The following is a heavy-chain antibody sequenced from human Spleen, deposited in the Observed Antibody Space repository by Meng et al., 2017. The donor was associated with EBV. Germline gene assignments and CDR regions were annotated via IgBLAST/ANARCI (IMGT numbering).Heavy chain of an antibody. D-gene: IGHD1-1*01. V-gene: IGHV4-4*02. CDR2: VYHSGTP. Sequence: QTQLQESGPGLVKPSGTLSLTCIVSGGPITHRTLWSWVRQTPGKGLDWIGGVYHSGTPNYNPSLKSRVAISVDKSSNKFSLNLTSVTAADTAVYYCVSTAGQSTTWRYFDLWGRGTLVTVSS. J-gene: IGHJ4*02. CDR1: GGPITHRTL. CDR3: VSTAGQSTTWRYFDL.